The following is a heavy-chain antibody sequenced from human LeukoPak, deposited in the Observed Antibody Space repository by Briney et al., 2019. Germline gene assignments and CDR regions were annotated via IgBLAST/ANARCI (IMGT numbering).Heavy chain of an antibody. V-gene: IGHV3-53*01. Sequence: GGSLRLSCAASGFTVSSNYMSWVRQAPGKGLEWVSVIYTGNSTTYYADSVKGRFTTSRDNSKNTLYLQMNNLRAEDTAVYYCARATGPDFDSWGQGTLVTVSS. J-gene: IGHJ4*02. CDR3: ARATGPDFDS. CDR2: IYTGNSTT. CDR1: GFTVSSNY. D-gene: IGHD1-14*01.